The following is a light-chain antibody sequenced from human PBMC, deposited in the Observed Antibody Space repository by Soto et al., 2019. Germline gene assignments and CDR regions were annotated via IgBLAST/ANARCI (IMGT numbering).Light chain of an antibody. Sequence: EIVMTQSPATLSVSPGERATLSCRASQSVSSNLAWYQQKPGQAPRLLIYGASTRATGVPDRFSGSGSGTDFTLTISRLEPEDFAVYHCQQYGSLSWTFGQGTKVDI. J-gene: IGKJ1*01. CDR1: QSVSSN. V-gene: IGKV3-20*01. CDR3: QQYGSLSWT. CDR2: GAS.